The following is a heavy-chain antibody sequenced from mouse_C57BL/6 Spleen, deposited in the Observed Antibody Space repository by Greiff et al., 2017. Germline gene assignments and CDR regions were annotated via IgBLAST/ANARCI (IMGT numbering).Heavy chain of an antibody. D-gene: IGHD2-4*01. CDR1: GFSLTRYG. J-gene: IGHJ1*03. V-gene: IGHV2-2*01. Sequence: VQLQQSGPGLVQPSQRLSITCTVSGFSLTRYGVHWVRQSPGTGLEWLGVIWSGGSTDYNAAFISRLSISKDNSKSQVFFKMNRLQADDTAIVYCARRGDYVYPLYFDVWGTGTTVTVSS. CDR3: ARRGDYVYPLYFDV. CDR2: IWSGGST.